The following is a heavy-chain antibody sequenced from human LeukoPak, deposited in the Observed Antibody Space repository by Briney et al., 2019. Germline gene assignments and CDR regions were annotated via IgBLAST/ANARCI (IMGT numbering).Heavy chain of an antibody. CDR3: ARDDYYDSSGYGAFDI. D-gene: IGHD3-22*01. CDR1: GGSISSGGYY. CDR2: IYYSGST. J-gene: IGHJ3*02. V-gene: IGHV4-30-4*08. Sequence: SETLSLTCTVSGGSISSGGYYWSWIRQHPGKGLEWIGYIYYSGSTYYNPSLKSRVTISVDTSKNQFSLKLSSVTAADTAVYYCARDDYYDSSGYGAFDIWGQGTMVTVSS.